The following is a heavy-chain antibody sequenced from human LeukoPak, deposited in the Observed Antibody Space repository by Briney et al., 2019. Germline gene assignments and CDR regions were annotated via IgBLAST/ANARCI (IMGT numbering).Heavy chain of an antibody. CDR2: IYYSGTT. V-gene: IGHV4-39*07. J-gene: IGHJ5*02. CDR3: ARDLGYSGFDWAP. CDR1: GGSISSSTYH. Sequence: SETLSLTCTVSGGSISSSTYHWGWIRQPPGKGLEWIGSIYYSGTTYYNPSLKSRITISVDTSKNQFSLNLTSVTAADAAVYYCARDLGYSGFDWAPWGQGTLVTVSS. D-gene: IGHD5-12*01.